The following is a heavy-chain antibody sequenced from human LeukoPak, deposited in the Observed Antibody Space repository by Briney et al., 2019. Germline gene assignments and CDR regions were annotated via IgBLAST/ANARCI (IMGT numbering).Heavy chain of an antibody. CDR3: ARDPLFNIAALDSDAFDI. D-gene: IGHD6-25*01. J-gene: IGHJ3*02. Sequence: ASVKVSCKTSGFTFTGYYIHWVRQAPGQGLEWMGIINPSGGSTSYAQKFQGRVTMTRDTSTSTVYMELSSLRSEDTAVYYCARDPLFNIAALDSDAFDIWGQGTMVTVSS. CDR1: GFTFTGYY. V-gene: IGHV1-46*01. CDR2: INPSGGST.